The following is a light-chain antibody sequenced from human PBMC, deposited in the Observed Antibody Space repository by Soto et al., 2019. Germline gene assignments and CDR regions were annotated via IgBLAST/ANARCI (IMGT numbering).Light chain of an antibody. Sequence: QSVLTQPASVSVSPGQSITISCTGTSSDVGGYNYVSWYQQHPGKAPKLMIYDVSNRPSGVSNRFSGSKSGNTASLTISGLQAEDEADYYCSSYTSSSILYVFGTGTKVTVL. CDR2: DVS. CDR3: SSYTSSSILYV. V-gene: IGLV2-14*01. J-gene: IGLJ1*01. CDR1: SSDVGGYNY.